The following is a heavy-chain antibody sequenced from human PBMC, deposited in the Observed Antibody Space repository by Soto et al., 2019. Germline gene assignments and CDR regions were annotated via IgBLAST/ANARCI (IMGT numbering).Heavy chain of an antibody. CDR2: MNPNSGNT. CDR3: ARVGDYARIFP. Sequence: QVQLVQSGAEVKKPGASVKVSCKASGYTFTSYDINWVRQSTGQGLEWMGWMNPNSGNTGYAQKFQGRVTMTRNTSRSTAYIELSSMRSEDPAVYYCARVGDYARIFPWGQGTLVTVSS. V-gene: IGHV1-8*01. J-gene: IGHJ5*02. D-gene: IGHD3-16*01. CDR1: GYTFTSYD.